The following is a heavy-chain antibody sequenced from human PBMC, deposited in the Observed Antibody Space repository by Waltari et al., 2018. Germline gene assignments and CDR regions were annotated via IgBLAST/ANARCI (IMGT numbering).Heavy chain of an antibody. J-gene: IGHJ5*02. CDR3: ARAGLGSPMEWLRVFDR. CDR2: FFAGGTT. D-gene: IGHD5-12*01. CDR1: GFPLHYNY. V-gene: IGHV3-53*01. Sequence: EVQLVESGGGLARPGGSLRLSCAASGFPLHYNYMSWVRQAPGKGVEGVSVFFAGGTTYYADSVKGRFTISRDQSKSMLYLEMNSLRDEDTAIYYCARAGLGSPMEWLRVFDRWGQGTLVTVSS.